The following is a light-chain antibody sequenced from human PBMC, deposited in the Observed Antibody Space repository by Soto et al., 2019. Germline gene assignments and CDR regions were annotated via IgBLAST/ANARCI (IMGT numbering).Light chain of an antibody. CDR2: DVS. J-gene: IGLJ2*01. CDR1: SSDVGGYNY. Sequence: QSVLTQPASVSGSPGQSITISCTGTSSDVGGYNYVSWYQHHPGKAPKLIIYDVSNRPSGVSNRFSGSKSGNTASLTISGLQAEDEAEYYCSSYTVSSTPVVFGGGTKLTVL. V-gene: IGLV2-14*03. CDR3: SSYTVSSTPVV.